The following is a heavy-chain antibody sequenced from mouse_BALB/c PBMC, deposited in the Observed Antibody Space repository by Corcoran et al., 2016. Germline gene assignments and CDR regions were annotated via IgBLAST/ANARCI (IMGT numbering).Heavy chain of an antibody. CDR2: ILPGSGST. Sequence: QVQLQQSGAELMKPGASVTISCKATGYTFSSYWIEWVKQRPGPGLEWIGEILPGSGSTNYNEKFKGKATFTADTSSNTAYMQLSSLTSEDSAVYDCARNYGSSYDWNFDVWGAGTTVTVSS. D-gene: IGHD1-1*01. V-gene: IGHV1-9*01. CDR1: GYTFSSYW. J-gene: IGHJ1*01. CDR3: ARNYGSSYDWNFDV.